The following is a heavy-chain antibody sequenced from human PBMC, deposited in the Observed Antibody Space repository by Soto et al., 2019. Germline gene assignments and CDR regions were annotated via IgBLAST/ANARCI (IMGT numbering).Heavy chain of an antibody. CDR1: GGLFSSFA. CDR3: ARGGGPYVWFNEF. J-gene: IGHJ4*02. V-gene: IGHV1-69*13. CDR2: IIPVFGTT. Sequence: ASVKVSCKDSGGLFSSFAISWVRQAPGQGLEWMGGIIPVFGTTNYAQKFQGRVTITADESTNTAYMELSTLTSDDTAMYYCARGGGPYVWFNEFWGQGTQVTVSS. D-gene: IGHD3-16*01.